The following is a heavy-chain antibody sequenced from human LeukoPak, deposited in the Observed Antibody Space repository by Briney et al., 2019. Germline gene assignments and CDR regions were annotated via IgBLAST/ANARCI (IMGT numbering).Heavy chain of an antibody. V-gene: IGHV1-18*01. CDR1: GYTFTSYG. J-gene: IGHJ6*03. CDR3: ARAVLMVYGRYNYYMDV. CDR2: ISAYNGNT. Sequence: ASVKVSCKASGYTFTSYGISWVRQAPGQGLEWMGWISAYNGNTNYAQKLQGRVTMTTDTSTSTAYMELRSLRSDDTAVYYCARAVLMVYGRYNYYMDVWGKGTTVTVSS. D-gene: IGHD2-8*01.